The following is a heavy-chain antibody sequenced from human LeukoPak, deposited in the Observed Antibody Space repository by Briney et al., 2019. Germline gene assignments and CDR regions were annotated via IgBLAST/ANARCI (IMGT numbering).Heavy chain of an antibody. CDR2: ISRNSSFI. CDR1: GFPFSHYS. CDR3: ARSGMGSGSRTYGMDV. Sequence: GGSLRLSCAASGFPFSHYSMNWVRRAPGKGLEWVSSISRNSSFIYYGDSMKGRVTISKDNTKNSLFLHINSLGLEDTAVFYCARSGMGSGSRTYGMDVWAQGTAVTVAS. J-gene: IGHJ6*02. D-gene: IGHD3-10*01. V-gene: IGHV3-21*01.